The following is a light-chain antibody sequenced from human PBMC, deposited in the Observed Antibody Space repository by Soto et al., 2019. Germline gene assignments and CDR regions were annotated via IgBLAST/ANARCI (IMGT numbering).Light chain of an antibody. CDR3: QQYINYPWT. V-gene: IGKV1-5*03. J-gene: IGKJ1*01. Sequence: DIQMTQSPSTLSASVGDRVTITCRASQSISTWLAWYQQEPGKAPKLLIHKASSLQSGVPSRFSGSGSGTDFTLTISSLHPDDFATYYCQQYINYPWTFGQGTKVEIK. CDR1: QSISTW. CDR2: KAS.